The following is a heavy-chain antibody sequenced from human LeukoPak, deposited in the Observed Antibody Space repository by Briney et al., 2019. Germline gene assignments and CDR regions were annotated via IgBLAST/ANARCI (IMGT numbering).Heavy chain of an antibody. CDR1: GGSISSYY. J-gene: IGHJ4*02. Sequence: SETLSLTCTVSGGSISSYYWSWIRQPPGKGLEWIGYIYYSGSTNYNPSLKSRVTISVDTSKNQFSLKLSSVTAADTAVYCCATGYYYDSSGFFDYWGQGTLVTVSS. CDR2: IYYSGST. CDR3: ATGYYYDSSGFFDY. V-gene: IGHV4-59*01. D-gene: IGHD3-22*01.